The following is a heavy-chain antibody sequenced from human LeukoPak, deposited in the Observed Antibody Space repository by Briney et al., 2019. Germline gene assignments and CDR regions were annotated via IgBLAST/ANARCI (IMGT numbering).Heavy chain of an antibody. CDR3: ARHRLSTTSGEGPTFFDF. V-gene: IGHV4-39*01. Sequence: SETLSLTCTVSGGSISSYYWGWIRQPPGRGLEWIGSRYYGGDTYYNPSLESRVTISVDTSKNQFSLELTSVTAADTAVYYCARHRLSTTSGEGPTFFDFWVQGTQVTVSS. D-gene: IGHD3-10*01. CDR2: RYYGGDT. CDR1: GGSISSYY. J-gene: IGHJ4*02.